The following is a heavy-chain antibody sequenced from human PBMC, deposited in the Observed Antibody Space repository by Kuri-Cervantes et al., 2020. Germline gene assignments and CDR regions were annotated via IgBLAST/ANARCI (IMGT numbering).Heavy chain of an antibody. CDR2: IYSGGST. J-gene: IGHJ5*02. Sequence: LSLTCAASGFTVSSNYMSWVRQAPGKGLEWVSVIYSGGSTYYADSVKGRFTISRHNSKNTLYLQMNSLRAEDTAVYYCARVLFENYYDSSGYRFDPWGQGTLVTVSS. V-gene: IGHV3-53*04. CDR1: GFTVSSNY. CDR3: ARVLFENYYDSSGYRFDP. D-gene: IGHD3-22*01.